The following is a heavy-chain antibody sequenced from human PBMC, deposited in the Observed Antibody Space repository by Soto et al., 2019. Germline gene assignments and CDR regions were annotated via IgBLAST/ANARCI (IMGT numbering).Heavy chain of an antibody. D-gene: IGHD3-10*01. CDR1: GFTFSSYD. V-gene: IGHV3-13*01. J-gene: IGHJ3*02. CDR2: IGTAGDT. Sequence: EVQLVESGGGLVQPGGSLRLSCAASGFTFSSYDMHWVRQATGKGLEWVSAIGTAGDTYYPGSVKGRFTISRENAKNSLYLQINSLRAEDTAVYYCARINFGDPDAFDIWGQGTMVTVSS. CDR3: ARINFGDPDAFDI.